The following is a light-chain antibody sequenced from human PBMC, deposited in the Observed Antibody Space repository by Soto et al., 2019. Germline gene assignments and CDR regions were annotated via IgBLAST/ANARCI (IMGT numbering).Light chain of an antibody. CDR3: AAWDDSLVV. V-gene: IGLV1-47*01. CDR1: SSNSGSAY. CDR2: RNN. J-gene: IGLJ2*01. Sequence: QSVLTQPPSASGTPGQTVTISCSGSSSNSGSAYIYWYQHLPGTAPKLLIYRNNQRPSGVPDRFSASKSGTSASLAISGLRSEDDADYYCAAWDDSLVVFGGGTKVTVL.